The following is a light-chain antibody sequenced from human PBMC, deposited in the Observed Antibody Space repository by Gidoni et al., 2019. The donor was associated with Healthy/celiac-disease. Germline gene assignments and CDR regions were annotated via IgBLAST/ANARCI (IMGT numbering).Light chain of an antibody. J-gene: IGKJ3*01. V-gene: IGKV3-11*01. CDR1: QSVSSY. CDR2: DSS. Sequence: EIVLTQSPATLSSSPGERPTLSCRASQSVSSYLAWYQQKPGQAPRLLIYDSSNRATGIPARFSGSGSGTDFTLTISSLEPEDFAVYCCQQRSNWPPVFTFGPGTKVDIK. CDR3: QQRSNWPPVFT.